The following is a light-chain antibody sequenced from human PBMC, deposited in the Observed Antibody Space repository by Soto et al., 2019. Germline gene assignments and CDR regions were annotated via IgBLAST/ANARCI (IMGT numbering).Light chain of an antibody. J-gene: IGKJ5*01. V-gene: IGKV3D-20*02. CDR3: QQRSNWPPIT. Sequence: EIVFTQSPGTLSLSPGERATFYCRASQSVSSSYIAWYQQKRGQAPRRLIYGASIRATGIPDRFSGSGSGTDFTLTISRLEPEDFALYYCQQRSNWPPITFGQGTRLEI. CDR1: QSVSSSY. CDR2: GAS.